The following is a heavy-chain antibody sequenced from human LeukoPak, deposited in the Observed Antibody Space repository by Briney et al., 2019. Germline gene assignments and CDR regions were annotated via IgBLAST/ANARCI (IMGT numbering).Heavy chain of an antibody. CDR3: ARVYRTMVRGVIGY. D-gene: IGHD3-10*01. CDR2: MNPNSGNT. CDR1: GYTFTSYD. V-gene: IGHV1-8*01. Sequence: ASVKVSCKASGYTFTSYDINWVRQATGQGLEWMGWMNPNSGNTGYAQKSQGRVTMTRNTSISTAYMELSSLRSEDTAVYYCARVYRTMVRGVIGYWGQGTLVTVSS. J-gene: IGHJ4*02.